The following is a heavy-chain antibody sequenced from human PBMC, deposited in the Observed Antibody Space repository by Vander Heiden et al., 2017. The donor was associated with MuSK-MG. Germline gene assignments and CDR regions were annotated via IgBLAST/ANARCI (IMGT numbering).Heavy chain of an antibody. CDR2: ISSSSSYI. V-gene: IGHV3-21*01. CDR3: ARERDYGMDV. Sequence: EVKLVESGGGLVKPGGSLRLSCAASGLTFSSYSMTWFRQAPGKGLEWVSSISSSSSYIDYADSVKGRFTISRDNAKNSLYLQMNSLRAEDTAVYYCARERDYGMDVWGQGTTVTVSS. CDR1: GLTFSSYS. J-gene: IGHJ6*02.